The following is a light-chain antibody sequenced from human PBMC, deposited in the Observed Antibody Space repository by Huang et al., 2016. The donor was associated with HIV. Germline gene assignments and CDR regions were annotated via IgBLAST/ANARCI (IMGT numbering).Light chain of an antibody. J-gene: IGKJ4*01. CDR2: GAS. CDR1: QSVSSY. CDR3: QQRSNWPALT. Sequence: EIVLTQSPATLSLSPGERATLPCRASQSVSSYLAWYQHKPGQAPRLLIYGASNRATGIPARFSGSGSGTDFTLTISSLEPEDFAIYYCQQRSNWPALTFGGGTKVEIK. V-gene: IGKV3-11*01.